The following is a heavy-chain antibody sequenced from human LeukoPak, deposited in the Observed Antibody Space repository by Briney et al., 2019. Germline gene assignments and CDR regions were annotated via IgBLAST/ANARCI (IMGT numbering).Heavy chain of an antibody. J-gene: IGHJ3*02. CDR2: IYHTGST. D-gene: IGHD3-3*01. Sequence: PSETLSLTCTISGGSVSDYYWSWTRQSPGKGLEWIGYIYHTGSTSYSPSLKSRVTMSVDTSKNQFSLKLSSVTAADTAVYYCARGRFTIFGVIKRGLNAFDIWGQGTMVTVSS. V-gene: IGHV4-59*02. CDR1: GGSVSDYY. CDR3: ARGRFTIFGVIKRGLNAFDI.